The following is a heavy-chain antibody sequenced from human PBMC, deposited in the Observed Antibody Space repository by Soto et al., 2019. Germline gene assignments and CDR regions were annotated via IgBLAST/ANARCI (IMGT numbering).Heavy chain of an antibody. CDR1: GGSISSYY. J-gene: IGHJ3*02. V-gene: IGHV4-59*08. Sequence: SETLSLTCTVSGGSISSYYWSWIRQPPGKGLEWIGYIFYSGSTNYNPSLKSRVSISVDTSKNQFSLKLCSVTAADPAVYYCARWTDYGDFRRAFDIWGQGTIVTFSS. D-gene: IGHD4-17*01. CDR3: ARWTDYGDFRRAFDI. CDR2: IFYSGST.